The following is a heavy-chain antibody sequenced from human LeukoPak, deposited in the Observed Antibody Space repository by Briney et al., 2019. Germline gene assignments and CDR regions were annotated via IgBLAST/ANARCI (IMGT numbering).Heavy chain of an antibody. CDR1: GGSLSSHY. Sequence: TSETLSLTCIVSGGSLSSHYWSWIRQPPGKGLEWIGYTYYSGSTNYNPSLKSRVTISADTSKNQFSLNLSSVTAADTAVYYCASTGGSSWYPFDYWGQGTLVTVSS. V-gene: IGHV4-59*08. CDR3: ASTGGSSWYPFDY. D-gene: IGHD6-13*01. CDR2: TYYSGST. J-gene: IGHJ4*02.